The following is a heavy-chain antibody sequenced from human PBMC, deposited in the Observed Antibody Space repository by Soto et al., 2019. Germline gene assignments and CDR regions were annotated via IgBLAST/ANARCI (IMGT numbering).Heavy chain of an antibody. CDR3: ARDQDTYGQAVFDS. CDR1: GFTLSSRW. CDR2: IKTDGTST. Sequence: EVQLVESGGGLVQPGGSLRLSCAASGFTLSSRWMHWVRQAPGKGLVWVSRIKTDGTSTSYADSVKGRFTISRDNAKNTLYRQMNSLRAEDTGMYYCARDQDTYGQAVFDSWGQGTLVTVSS. D-gene: IGHD2-15*01. V-gene: IGHV3-74*01. J-gene: IGHJ4*02.